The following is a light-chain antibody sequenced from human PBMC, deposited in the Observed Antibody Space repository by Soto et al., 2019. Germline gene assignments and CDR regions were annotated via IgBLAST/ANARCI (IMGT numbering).Light chain of an antibody. J-gene: IGLJ1*01. CDR1: SSDVGSYNL. Sequence: QAVVTQPAAVSGSPGQSITISCTGTSSDVGSYNLVSWYQQHPGKAPKLIICESSKRPSGVSNRFSGSKSGNTASLTISGLQDEDEADYYCCSYAGSSTLGVLGTGTKLTVL. V-gene: IGLV2-23*01. CDR3: CSYAGSSTLGV. CDR2: ESS.